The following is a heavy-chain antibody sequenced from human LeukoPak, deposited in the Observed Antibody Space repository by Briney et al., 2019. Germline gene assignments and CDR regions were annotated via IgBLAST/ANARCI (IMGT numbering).Heavy chain of an antibody. Sequence: ASVKVSCKASGYTFTSYAMHWVRQAPGQRLEWMGWINAGNGNTKYSQKFQGRVTITRDTSASTAYMELSSLRSEDTAVYYCARRGYYYDSSGYYYFDYWGQGTLVTVSS. V-gene: IGHV1-3*01. D-gene: IGHD3-22*01. CDR1: GYTFTSYA. CDR3: ARRGYYYDSSGYYYFDY. CDR2: INAGNGNT. J-gene: IGHJ4*02.